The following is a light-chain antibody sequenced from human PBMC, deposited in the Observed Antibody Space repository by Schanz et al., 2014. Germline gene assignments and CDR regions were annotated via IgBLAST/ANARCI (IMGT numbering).Light chain of an antibody. CDR1: QSVASN. CDR2: AAS. J-gene: IGKJ1*01. Sequence: EIVMTQSPATLSVSPGERATLSCRASQSVASNLAWYQQKPGQAPRLLIYAASTRATGIPARFSGSGSGPEFTLTISSLQSEDFAVYYCQQYNNWPRTFGQGTKVEIK. V-gene: IGKV3-15*01. CDR3: QQYNNWPRT.